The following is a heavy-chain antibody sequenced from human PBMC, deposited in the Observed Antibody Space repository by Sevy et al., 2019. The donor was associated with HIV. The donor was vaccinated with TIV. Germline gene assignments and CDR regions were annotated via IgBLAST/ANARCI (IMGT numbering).Heavy chain of an antibody. CDR3: ARESYDFWTGPVDYDYGMDV. D-gene: IGHD3-3*01. J-gene: IGHJ6*02. CDR2: INPKSGAT. V-gene: IGHV1-2*02. CDR1: GYTFSDSGYY. Sequence: ASVKVSCEASGYTFSDSGYYVHWVRQAPGQGLEWMGWINPKSGATNYAQKFQGRVTMTRDTSVSTANMELNRLTSDDTAVYYCARESYDFWTGPVDYDYGMDVWGQGTTVTVSS.